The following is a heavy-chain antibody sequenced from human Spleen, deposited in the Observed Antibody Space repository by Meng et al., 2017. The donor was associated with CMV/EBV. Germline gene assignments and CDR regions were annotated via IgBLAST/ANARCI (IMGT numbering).Heavy chain of an antibody. CDR2: INHSGST. CDR1: GGSFSGYY. CDR3: ARDGSGYGVFDY. J-gene: IGHJ4*02. Sequence: LTCAVYGGSFSGYYWSWIRQPPGKGLEWIGEINHSGSTNYNPSLKSRVTISVDTSKNQFSLKLSSVTAADTAVYYCARDGSGYGVFDYWGQGTLVTVSS. V-gene: IGHV4-34*01. D-gene: IGHD3-22*01.